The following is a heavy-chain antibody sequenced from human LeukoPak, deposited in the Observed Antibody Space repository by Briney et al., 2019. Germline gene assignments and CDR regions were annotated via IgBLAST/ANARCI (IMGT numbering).Heavy chain of an antibody. J-gene: IGHJ4*02. CDR1: GFTFSSYS. CDR2: ISSSSSYI. V-gene: IGHV3-21*01. CDR3: AKGDISGWSFDY. Sequence: GGSLRLSCAASGFTFSSYSMNWVRQAPGKGLEWVSSISSSSSYIYYADSVRGRFTISRDNAKNSLYLQMNSLRAEDTAVYYCAKGDISGWSFDYWGQGTLVTVSS. D-gene: IGHD6-19*01.